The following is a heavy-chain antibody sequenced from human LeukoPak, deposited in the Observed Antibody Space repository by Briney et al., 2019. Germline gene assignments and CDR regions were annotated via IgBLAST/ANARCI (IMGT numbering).Heavy chain of an antibody. D-gene: IGHD1-26*01. CDR1: GFLFSGYW. CDR2: IKQDGSGK. Sequence: PGGSLRLSCTASGFLFSGYWMSWVRQAPGKGLEWVANIKQDGSGKYYVDSVKGRFTISRDNAKNSLYLQMNSLRAEDTAVYYCARDREPFIVGARSGYMDVWGKGTTVTVSS. CDR3: ARDREPFIVGARSGYMDV. V-gene: IGHV3-7*01. J-gene: IGHJ6*03.